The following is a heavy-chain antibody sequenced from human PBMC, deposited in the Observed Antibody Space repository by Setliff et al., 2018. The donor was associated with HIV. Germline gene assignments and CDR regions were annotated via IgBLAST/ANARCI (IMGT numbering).Heavy chain of an antibody. CDR2: VYTSGST. J-gene: IGHJ4*02. Sequence: SETLSLTCTVSGGSISSGSYYWSWIRQPAGKGLEWIGHVYTSGSTDYSPSVKSRVTISVDTSKNQFSLRLNSVTAADTAVYYCARRVDIVVVPAAPLFDYWGQGTLVTVSS. D-gene: IGHD2-2*01. CDR3: ARRVDIVVVPAAPLFDY. V-gene: IGHV4-61*09. CDR1: GGSISSGSYY.